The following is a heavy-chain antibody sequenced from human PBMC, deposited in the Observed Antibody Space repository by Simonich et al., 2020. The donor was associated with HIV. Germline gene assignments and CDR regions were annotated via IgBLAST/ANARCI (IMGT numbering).Heavy chain of an antibody. D-gene: IGHD3-16*01. V-gene: IGHV4-38-2*01. J-gene: IGHJ4*02. Sequence: QVQLQESGPGLVKPSETLSLTCAVSGYSISSGYYWDWIRQPPGKGLEWVGSIYHIGTSYYHPSLKSRVTISKDPSKNQVSLELGSVTAADTAGYYCAGGGGDGYNYWGQGILVTVSS. CDR2: IYHIGTS. CDR3: AGGGGDGYNY. CDR1: GYSISSGYY.